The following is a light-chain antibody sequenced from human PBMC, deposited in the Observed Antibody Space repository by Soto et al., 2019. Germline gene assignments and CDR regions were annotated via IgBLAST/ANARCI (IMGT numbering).Light chain of an antibody. J-gene: IGKJ3*01. CDR2: LGS. V-gene: IGKV2-28*01. CDR3: MQALQTPFT. Sequence: DIVMTQSPLSLPVTPGEPASISCRSSQSLLDSNGYNYLDWYLQKPGQSPQLLIYLGSNRSSGVPDRFSGSGSGTDFTLKISRVEAEYVGVYSCMQALQTPFTFGPGTKLDIK. CDR1: QSLLDSNGYNY.